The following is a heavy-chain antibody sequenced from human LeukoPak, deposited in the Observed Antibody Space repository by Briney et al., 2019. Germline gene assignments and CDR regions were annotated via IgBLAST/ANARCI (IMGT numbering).Heavy chain of an antibody. V-gene: IGHV1-69*04. D-gene: IGHD3-3*01. CDR3: AGDYDFWSSYPTHFDY. J-gene: IGHJ4*02. Sequence: SVKVSCKASGGTFSSYAISWVRQAPGQGLEWMGRIIPILGIANYAQKFQGRVTITADKSTSTAYMELSSLRSEDTAVYYCAGDYDFWSSYPTHFDYWGQGTLVTVSS. CDR2: IIPILGIA. CDR1: GGTFSSYA.